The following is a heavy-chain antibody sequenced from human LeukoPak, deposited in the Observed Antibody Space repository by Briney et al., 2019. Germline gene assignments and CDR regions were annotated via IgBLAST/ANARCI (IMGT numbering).Heavy chain of an antibody. Sequence: PGGSLRLSCAASGFTFSSYEMNWVRQAPGKGLEWVSYISSSGSTIYYADSVKGRFTISRDNAKNSLYLQMNSLRAEDTAVYYCARENDIERYFDYWGQGTLVTVSS. CDR2: ISSSGSTI. J-gene: IGHJ4*02. D-gene: IGHD5-12*01. CDR3: ARENDIERYFDY. V-gene: IGHV3-48*03. CDR1: GFTFSSYE.